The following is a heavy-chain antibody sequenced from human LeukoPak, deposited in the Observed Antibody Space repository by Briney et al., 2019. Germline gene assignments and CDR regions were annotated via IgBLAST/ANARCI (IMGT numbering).Heavy chain of an antibody. D-gene: IGHD3-22*01. CDR1: GYTFTSYD. Sequence: ASVKVSCKASGYTFTSYDINWVRQATGQGLEWMGWMNPNSGNTGYAQKFQGRVTMTRDTSISTAYMELSRLRSDDTAVYYCARDKLRSGSSGYYYYYGMDVWGQGTTVTVS. V-gene: IGHV1-8*01. J-gene: IGHJ6*02. CDR3: ARDKLRSGSSGYYYYYGMDV. CDR2: MNPNSGNT.